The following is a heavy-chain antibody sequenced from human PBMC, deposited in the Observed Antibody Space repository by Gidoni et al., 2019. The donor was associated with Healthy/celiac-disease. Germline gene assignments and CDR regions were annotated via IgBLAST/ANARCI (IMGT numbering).Heavy chain of an antibody. V-gene: IGHV3-48*03. CDR2: ISSSGSTI. CDR3: ARDSYCSGGSCYPYYYYGMDV. CDR1: GFTFSRYD. J-gene: IGHJ6*02. Sequence: EVQLVESGGGLVQPGGSLRLSCAASGFTFSRYDMNWVRQAPGKGLEWVSYISSSGSTIYSADSVKGRFTISRDNAKNSLYLQMNSLRAEDTAVYYCARDSYCSGGSCYPYYYYGMDVWGQGTTVTVSS. D-gene: IGHD2-15*01.